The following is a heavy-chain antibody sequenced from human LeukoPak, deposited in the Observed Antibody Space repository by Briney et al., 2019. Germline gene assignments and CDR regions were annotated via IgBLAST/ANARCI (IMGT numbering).Heavy chain of an antibody. J-gene: IGHJ6*03. D-gene: IGHD2-15*01. CDR1: GFTFSSYW. Sequence: PGGSLRLSCAASGFTFSSYWMSWVRQAPGKGLEWVANIKQDGSEKYYVDSVKGRFTISRDNAKNSLYLQMNSLRAEDTAVYYCARLVVVVVAAGGYYYYYMDVWGKGTRSPSP. CDR2: IKQDGSEK. V-gene: IGHV3-7*01. CDR3: ARLVVVVVAAGGYYYYYMDV.